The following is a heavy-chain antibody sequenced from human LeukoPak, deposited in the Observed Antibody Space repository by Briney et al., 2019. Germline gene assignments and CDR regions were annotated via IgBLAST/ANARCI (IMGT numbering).Heavy chain of an antibody. CDR3: AIEVSHCTNGVCTSXXV. CDR2: MNPNSGNT. V-gene: IGHV1-8*01. CDR1: GSTFTSYD. Sequence: ASVKVSCKASGSTFTSYDINWVRQATGQGLEWMGWMNPNSGNTGYAQKFQGRVTMTRNTSISTAYMELSSLRSEDTAVYYCAIEVSHCTNGVCTSXXVWGKGTTLTVSS. J-gene: IGHJ6*04. D-gene: IGHD2-8*01.